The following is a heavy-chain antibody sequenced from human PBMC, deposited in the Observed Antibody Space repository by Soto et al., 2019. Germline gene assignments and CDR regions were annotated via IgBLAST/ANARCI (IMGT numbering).Heavy chain of an antibody. CDR1: GGSFSGSY. Sequence: KPSETLSLTCAVYGGSFSGSYWSWIRQPPGKGLEWIGEINHSGSTNYNPSLKSRVSISVGTSNNQFSLKLSSVTAADTAVYYCARGRGDGYNQHWYFDLWGRGTLVTVSS. CDR2: INHSGST. V-gene: IGHV4-34*01. D-gene: IGHD3-10*01. J-gene: IGHJ2*01. CDR3: ARGRGDGYNQHWYFDL.